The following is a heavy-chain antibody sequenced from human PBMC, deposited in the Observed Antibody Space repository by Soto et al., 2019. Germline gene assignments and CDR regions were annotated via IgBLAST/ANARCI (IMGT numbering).Heavy chain of an antibody. CDR2: IYPGDSDT. D-gene: IGHD2-15*01. V-gene: IGHV5-51*03. CDR3: ARLWSCSAGNCYGDY. J-gene: IGHJ4*02. Sequence: EVQLVQSGAEVKKPGESLRISCKGSGYIFTTYWIGWVRQMPGKGLEWMGIIYPGDSDTRYSPSFQGQVTISADKSITTAYLQWGSLKASDTAMYYCARLWSCSAGNCYGDYWGQGTLVTVSS. CDR1: GYIFTTYW.